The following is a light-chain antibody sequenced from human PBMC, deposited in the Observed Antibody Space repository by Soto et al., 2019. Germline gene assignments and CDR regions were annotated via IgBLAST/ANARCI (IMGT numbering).Light chain of an antibody. CDR1: TSNIGSNA. J-gene: IGLJ2*01. CDR2: SND. V-gene: IGLV1-44*01. CDR3: TAWDDSLNGRL. Sequence: QSVLTQPPSASGTPGQRFTFSCSGRTSNIGSNAVNWYQQLPGTAPKLLIYSNDRRPSGVPDRFSGSKSGTSASLAISGLQSEDEADYYCTAWDDSLNGRLFGGGTTLTVL.